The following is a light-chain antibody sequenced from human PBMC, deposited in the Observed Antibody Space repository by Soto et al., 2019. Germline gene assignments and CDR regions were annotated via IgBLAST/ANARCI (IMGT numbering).Light chain of an antibody. V-gene: IGKV3-20*01. CDR2: GAS. Sequence: EIVLTQSPGTLSLSPGERANLSCRASQSVSSSYLAWYQQKPGQAPRLLIYGASSRATGIPDRFSGSGSGTDFTLTISRLEPEDFAVYYCQQYDSSPKTFGQGTKVDI. CDR3: QQYDSSPKT. CDR1: QSVSSSY. J-gene: IGKJ1*01.